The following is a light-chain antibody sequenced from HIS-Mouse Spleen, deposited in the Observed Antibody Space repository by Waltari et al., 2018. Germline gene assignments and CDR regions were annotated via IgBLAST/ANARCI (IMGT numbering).Light chain of an antibody. V-gene: IGLV3-21*03. J-gene: IGLJ2*01. CDR2: DDS. CDR3: QVWDSSSDHVV. CDR1: NIGSKS. Sequence: SYVLTQPPSVSVAPGKTARITCGGNNIGSKSVHWYQQKPGQAPVLVVYDDSDRPSGIPELFSGSNSGNTATLTISRVEAGDEADCYCQVWDSSSDHVVFGGGTKLTVL.